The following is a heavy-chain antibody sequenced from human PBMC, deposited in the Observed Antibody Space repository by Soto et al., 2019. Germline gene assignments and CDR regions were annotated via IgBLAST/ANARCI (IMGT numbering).Heavy chain of an antibody. D-gene: IGHD3-22*01. V-gene: IGHV4-4*07. CDR3: ARGGVTMIDPDAFDI. J-gene: IGHJ3*02. CDR1: GGSISSYY. Sequence: PSETLSLTCTVSGGSISSYYWSWIRQPAGKGLEWIGRIYTSGSTNYNPSLKSRVTMSVDTSKNQFSLELSSVTAADTAVYYCARGGVTMIDPDAFDIWGQGTMVTVPS. CDR2: IYTSGST.